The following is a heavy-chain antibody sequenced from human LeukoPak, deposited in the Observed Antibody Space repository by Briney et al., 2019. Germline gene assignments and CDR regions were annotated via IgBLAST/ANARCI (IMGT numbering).Heavy chain of an antibody. V-gene: IGHV3-53*01. CDR1: GFTVTSND. Sequence: GGSLRLSCAASGFTVTSNDMNWVRQAPGKGLEWVSVIYAGGRTYYADSVKGRFTISRDNSKNTLCLRMNSLRAEDTAVYYCARESPSTRDAFDIWGQGTMVTVSS. CDR3: ARESPSTRDAFDI. J-gene: IGHJ3*02. CDR2: IYAGGRT.